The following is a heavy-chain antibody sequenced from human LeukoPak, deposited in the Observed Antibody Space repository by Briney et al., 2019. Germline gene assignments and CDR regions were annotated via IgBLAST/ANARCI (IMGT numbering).Heavy chain of an antibody. CDR3: ARGHDYGGNSYYFDY. CDR1: GYTFTGYY. V-gene: IGHV1-2*02. Sequence: ASVKVSCKASGYTFTGYYMHWVRQAPGQGFEWMGWINPNSGGTNYAQKFQGRVTMTRDTSISTAYMELSRLRSDDTAVYYCARGHDYGGNSYYFDYWGQGTLVTVSS. J-gene: IGHJ4*02. D-gene: IGHD4-23*01. CDR2: INPNSGGT.